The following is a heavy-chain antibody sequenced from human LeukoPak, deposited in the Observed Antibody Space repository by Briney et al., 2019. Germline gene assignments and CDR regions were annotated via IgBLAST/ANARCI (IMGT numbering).Heavy chain of an antibody. Sequence: GGSLRLSCAASGLTFSTYWMSWVRQAPGKGLEWVANIKQDGSEKYYVDSVKGRFTISRDNAKNSLYLQMNSLRAEDTAVYYCAREASGYSYGLDAFDIWGQGTMITVSS. CDR3: AREASGYSYGLDAFDI. CDR1: GLTFSTYW. CDR2: IKQDGSEK. J-gene: IGHJ3*02. D-gene: IGHD5-18*01. V-gene: IGHV3-7*01.